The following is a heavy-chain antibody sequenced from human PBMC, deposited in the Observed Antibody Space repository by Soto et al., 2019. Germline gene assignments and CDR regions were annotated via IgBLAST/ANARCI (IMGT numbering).Heavy chain of an antibody. V-gene: IGHV4-59*01. CDR2: IYYTGST. CDR1: GGSISSYY. Sequence: QVQLQESGPGLVKPSETLSLTCTVSGGSISSYYWSWIRQPPGKGLEWIGYIYYTGSTNYNPSLESRVSMSVDTSKNQFSLQLSSVTAADTAVYYGANFHWYFDLWGRGTLVTVSS. J-gene: IGHJ2*01. CDR3: ANFHWYFDL.